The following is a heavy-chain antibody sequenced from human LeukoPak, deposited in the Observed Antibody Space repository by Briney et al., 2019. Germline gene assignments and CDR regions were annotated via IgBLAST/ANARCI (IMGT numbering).Heavy chain of an antibody. J-gene: IGHJ4*02. CDR3: ARHWNDILTGYFYYFDY. CDR1: GGSISSYY. CDR2: IYYSGST. D-gene: IGHD3-9*01. V-gene: IGHV4-59*08. Sequence: PSETLSLTCTVSGGSISSYYWSWIRQPPGKGLEWIGYIYYSGSTNYNPSLKSRVTISVDTSKNQFTLKLSSVTAADTAVYYCARHWNDILTGYFYYFDYWGQGTLVTVSS.